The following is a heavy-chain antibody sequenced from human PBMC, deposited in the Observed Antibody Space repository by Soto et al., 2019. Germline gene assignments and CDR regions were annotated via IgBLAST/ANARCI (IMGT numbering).Heavy chain of an antibody. CDR1: GFSFSSYG. J-gene: IGHJ4*02. D-gene: IGHD5-18*01. CDR3: AKSRRGYSYGQVDC. CDR2: ISYDGSNT. V-gene: IGHV3-30*18. Sequence: GGSLRLSCAASGFSFSSYGMHWVRQAPGKGLEWVAVISYDGSNTYYADSVKGRFTISRDNSKNTLYLQMNSLRAEDTAVYYCAKSRRGYSYGQVDCWGQGTLVTVSS.